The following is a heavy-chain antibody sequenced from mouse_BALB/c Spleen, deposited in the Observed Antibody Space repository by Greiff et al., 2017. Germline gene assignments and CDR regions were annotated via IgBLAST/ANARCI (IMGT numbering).Heavy chain of an antibody. CDR3: TRENIHSGSPCFAY. V-gene: IGHV1S81*02. D-gene: IGHD1-1*01. J-gene: IGHJ3*01. CDR1: GYTFTSYY. CDR2: INPSNGGT. Sequence: QVQLQQSGAELVKPGASVKLSCKASGYTFTSYYMYWVKQRPGQGLEWIGEINPSNGGTNFNEKFKSKATLTVDKSSSTAYMQLSSLTSEDSAVYYCTRENIHSGSPCFAYWGQGTLVTVSA.